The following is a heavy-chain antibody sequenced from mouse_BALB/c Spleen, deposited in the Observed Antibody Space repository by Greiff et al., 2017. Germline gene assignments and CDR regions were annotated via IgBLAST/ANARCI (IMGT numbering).Heavy chain of an antibody. CDR2: ILPGSGST. CDR1: GYTFSSYW. V-gene: IGHV1-9*01. CDR3: ARDYGPYYYAMDY. J-gene: IGHJ4*01. Sequence: QVQLKQSGAELMKPGASVKISCKATGYTFSSYWIEWVKQRPGHGLEWIGEILPGSGSTNYNEKFKGKATFTADTSSNTAYMQLSSLTSEDSAVYYCARDYGPYYYAMDYWGQGTSVTVSS. D-gene: IGHD1-2*01.